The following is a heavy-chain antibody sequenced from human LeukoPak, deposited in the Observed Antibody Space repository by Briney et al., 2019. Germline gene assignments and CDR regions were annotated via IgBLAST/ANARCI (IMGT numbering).Heavy chain of an antibody. D-gene: IGHD6-13*01. CDR1: GGSFSGYY. CDR3: ATSLSSSSWEYYFDY. CDR2: INHSGST. Sequence: SETLSLTCAVYGGSFSGYYWSWIRQPPGKGPEWIGEINHSGSTNYNPSLKSRVTISVDTSKNQFSLKLSSVTAADTAVYYCATSLSSSSWEYYFDYWGQGTLVTVSS. J-gene: IGHJ4*02. V-gene: IGHV4-34*01.